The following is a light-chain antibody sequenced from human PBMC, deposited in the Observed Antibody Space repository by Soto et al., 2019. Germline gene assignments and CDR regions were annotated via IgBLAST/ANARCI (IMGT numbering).Light chain of an antibody. CDR1: QSVSSN. Sequence: EIVMTQSPATLSVSPGERATLSCRASQSVSSNLAWYQQKPGQAPRLLIYGASTRATGIPARFSSSGSGTEFTLTISSLQSEDFAVYYCQQYNNWPSIFTFGPGTKVDIK. CDR2: GAS. V-gene: IGKV3-15*01. J-gene: IGKJ3*01. CDR3: QQYNNWPSIFT.